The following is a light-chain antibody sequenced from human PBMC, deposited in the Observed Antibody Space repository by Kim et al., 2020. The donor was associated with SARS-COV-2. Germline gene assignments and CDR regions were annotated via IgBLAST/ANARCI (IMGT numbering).Light chain of an antibody. V-gene: IGKV1-27*01. CDR1: QDIRNY. CDR2: SAS. CDR3: QKYYNGTRT. Sequence: GDRGTITCRERQDIRNYRAWYKQKPGKVRKLLIYSASSLKTGVPARYSGSGAGTEFTITISSLQSEDGATDFCQKYYNGTRTFGGGTKVDIK. J-gene: IGKJ4*01.